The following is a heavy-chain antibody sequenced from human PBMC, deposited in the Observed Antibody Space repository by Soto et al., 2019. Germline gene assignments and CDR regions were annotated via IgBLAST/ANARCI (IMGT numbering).Heavy chain of an antibody. V-gene: IGHV1-46*01. Sequence: GASVKVSCKTSGYPFINFYVHWVRQAPGQGLEWLGNINPRADSTVYAPKFEDRVSMTRDTSTSTVYMELSSLTSDDTAMYYCAREFPSTYWFDPWGHGAPVTVSS. D-gene: IGHD3-16*01. CDR3: AREFPSTYWFDP. CDR2: INPRADST. J-gene: IGHJ5*02. CDR1: GYPFINFY.